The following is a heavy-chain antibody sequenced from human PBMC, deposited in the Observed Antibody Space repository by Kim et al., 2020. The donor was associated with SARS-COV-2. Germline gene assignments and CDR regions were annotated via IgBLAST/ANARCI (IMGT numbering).Heavy chain of an antibody. Sequence: YYNPSLKSRVTISVDTSKNQFSLKLSSVTAADTAVYYCASLRSNYLYFDYWGQGTLVTVSS. V-gene: IGHV4-39*01. J-gene: IGHJ4*02. D-gene: IGHD4-4*01. CDR3: ASLRSNYLYFDY.